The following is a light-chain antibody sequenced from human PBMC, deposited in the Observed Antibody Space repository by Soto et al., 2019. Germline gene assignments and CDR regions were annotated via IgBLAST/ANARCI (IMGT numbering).Light chain of an antibody. CDR3: GTWHSSLSIYV. CDR1: SSNIENYY. CDR2: ENN. Sequence: QSVLTQPPSVSAAPGQKVTISCSGSSSNIENYYVSWYQQLPGTAPKLLIYENNKRPSGIPDRFSGSKSGTSATLGITGLQTGDEADYYCGTWHSSLSIYVFGTGTKLTVL. J-gene: IGLJ1*01. V-gene: IGLV1-51*02.